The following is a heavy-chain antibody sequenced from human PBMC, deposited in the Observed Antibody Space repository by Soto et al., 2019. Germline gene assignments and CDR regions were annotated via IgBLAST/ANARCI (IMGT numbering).Heavy chain of an antibody. CDR3: AKDMRPYSGSYYYYGMDV. D-gene: IGHD1-26*01. CDR2: ISWDGGST. CDR1: GFTFDDYA. J-gene: IGHJ6*02. V-gene: IGHV3-43*01. Sequence: GSLRLSCAASGFTFDDYAMHWVRQAPGKGLEWVSLISWDGGSTYYADSVKGRFTISRDNSKNSLYLQMNSLRTEDTALYYCAKDMRPYSGSYYYYGMDVWGQGTTVTVSS.